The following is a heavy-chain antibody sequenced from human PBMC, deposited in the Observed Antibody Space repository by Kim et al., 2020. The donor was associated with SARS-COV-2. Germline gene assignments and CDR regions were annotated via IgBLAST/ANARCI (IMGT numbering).Heavy chain of an antibody. J-gene: IGHJ4*02. CDR2: IWYDGSNK. CDR1: GFTFSSYA. Sequence: GGSLRLSCAASGFTFSSYAMHWVRQAPGKGLEWVAVIWYDGSNKYYADSVKGRFTISRDNSKNTLYLQMNSLRAEDTAVYYCAKGVDGDYEYYFDYWGQGTLVTVSS. CDR3: AKGVDGDYEYYFDY. V-gene: IGHV3-33*06. D-gene: IGHD4-17*01.